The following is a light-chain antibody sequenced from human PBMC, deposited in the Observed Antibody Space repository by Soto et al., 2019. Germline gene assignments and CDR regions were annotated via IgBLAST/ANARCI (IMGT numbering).Light chain of an antibody. CDR1: QAIRND. CDR2: AAS. Sequence: DVQMSLSPSSMSGSVGDRVTITCRSSQAIRNDVAWYQHKSGQAPTRLIYAASSLQSGVPSRFTGSGSGTEFTLAISSLQPEDVATYYCLQHNTCPLTFGGGTKVDIK. J-gene: IGKJ4*01. V-gene: IGKV1-17*01. CDR3: LQHNTCPLT.